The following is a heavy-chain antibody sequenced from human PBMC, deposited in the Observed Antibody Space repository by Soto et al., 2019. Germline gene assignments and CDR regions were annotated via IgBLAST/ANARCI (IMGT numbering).Heavy chain of an antibody. J-gene: IGHJ4*02. CDR3: AKDNGPYYYDSSGCFDY. Sequence: EVQLVESGGGLVQPGRSLRLSCAASGFTFDDYAMHWVRQAPGKGLEWVSGISWNSGSIGYADSVKGRFTISRDNAKNSLYLQMNRLRAEDTALYYCAKDNGPYYYDSSGCFDYWGQGTLVTVSS. V-gene: IGHV3-9*01. CDR2: ISWNSGSI. CDR1: GFTFDDYA. D-gene: IGHD3-22*01.